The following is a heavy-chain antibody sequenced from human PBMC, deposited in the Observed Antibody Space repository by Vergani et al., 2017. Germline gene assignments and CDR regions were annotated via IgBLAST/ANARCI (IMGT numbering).Heavy chain of an antibody. Sequence: QVQLVQSGAEVKKPGASVKVYCKASGYTFISYGITWVRQAPGQGIEWMGWIRAYNGNTNYAQKLQGRVTMTTDTSTSTAYMELRSLRSDDTAVYYCPIEFCGGDCYSYYYYYDGMDVWGQGTTVTVSS. CDR2: IRAYNGNT. CDR3: PIEFCGGDCYSYYYYYDGMDV. CDR1: GYTFISYG. J-gene: IGHJ6*02. V-gene: IGHV1-18*04. D-gene: IGHD2-21*02.